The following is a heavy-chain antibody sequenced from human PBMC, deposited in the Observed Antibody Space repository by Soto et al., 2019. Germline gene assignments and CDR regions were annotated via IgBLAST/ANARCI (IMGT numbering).Heavy chain of an antibody. J-gene: IGHJ6*02. D-gene: IGHD3-10*01. Sequence: ASVKVSCKASGGTFSSYAISWVRQAPGQGLEWMGGIIPIFGTANYAQKFQGRVTITADESTSTAYMELSSLRSEDTAVYYCARVLGSVSAGVPKRYGMDVWGQGTTVTVSS. V-gene: IGHV1-69*13. CDR1: GGTFSSYA. CDR2: IIPIFGTA. CDR3: ARVLGSVSAGVPKRYGMDV.